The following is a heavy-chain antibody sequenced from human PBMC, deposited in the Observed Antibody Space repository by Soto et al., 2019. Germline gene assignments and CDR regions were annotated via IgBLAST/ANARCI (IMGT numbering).Heavy chain of an antibody. CDR2: IYHTGST. CDR1: GGSISSTNW. Sequence: QVQLQQSGPRLARPSGTLSLTCVVSGGSISSTNWWTWVRQTPGKGLEWIGEIYHTGSTKYNPSLNNRVTIPLEKSNNQFSLNLKSVTAADTAVYYCATLPPRIVVVVLPIPSWGQGTLVTVSS. V-gene: IGHV4-4*02. CDR3: ATLPPRIVVVVLPIPS. J-gene: IGHJ4*02. D-gene: IGHD2-15*01.